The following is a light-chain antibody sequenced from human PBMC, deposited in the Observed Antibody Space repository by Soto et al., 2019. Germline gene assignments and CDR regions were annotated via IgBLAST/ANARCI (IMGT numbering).Light chain of an antibody. V-gene: IGKV3-20*01. CDR2: GAS. CDR1: QSVSSSY. J-gene: IGKJ2*01. CDR3: QRYGSSPYT. Sequence: EIVLTQSPGTLSLSPGERATLSCRASQSVSSSYLAWYQQKPGQAPRLLIYGASSTATGIPVRFSGSGSGTDFTFTISRLEPEDFAVYYCQRYGSSPYTFGQGTKREIK.